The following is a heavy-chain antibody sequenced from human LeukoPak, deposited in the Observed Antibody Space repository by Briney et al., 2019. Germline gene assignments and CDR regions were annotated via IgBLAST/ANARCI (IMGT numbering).Heavy chain of an antibody. D-gene: IGHD2-21*02. Sequence: GASVKVYCKASGYTFTDYYLHWVRQAPGQGLEWMGWINPNSGGTKNAQKFQGRVTMTRDTSISTAYMELSRLRSDDTAVYYCAREAYCGGDCRSPFFDYWGQGTLVTVSS. CDR3: AREAYCGGDCRSPFFDY. CDR2: INPNSGGT. J-gene: IGHJ4*02. CDR1: GYTFTDYY. V-gene: IGHV1-2*02.